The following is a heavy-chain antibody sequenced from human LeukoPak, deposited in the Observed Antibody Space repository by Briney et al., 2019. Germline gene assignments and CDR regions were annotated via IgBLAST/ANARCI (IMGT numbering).Heavy chain of an antibody. D-gene: IGHD6-19*01. V-gene: IGHV3-9*01. CDR1: GFTFDDYA. CDR3: AKDGLSSGWHYFDY. J-gene: IGHJ4*02. CDR2: ISWNSGSI. Sequence: PGRSLRLSCAASGFTFDDYAMHWVRQAPGKGLEGVSGISWNSGSIGCADSVKGRFTISRDNAKNSLYLQMNSLRAEDTALYYCAKDGLSSGWHYFDYWGQGTLVTVSS.